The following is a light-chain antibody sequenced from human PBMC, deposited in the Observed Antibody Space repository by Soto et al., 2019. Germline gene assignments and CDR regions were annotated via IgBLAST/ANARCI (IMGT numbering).Light chain of an antibody. J-gene: IGKJ3*01. CDR3: QQYNNWPFT. V-gene: IGKV3D-15*01. CDR2: GAS. CDR1: QSVSSN. Sequence: EIVMTQSPATLSVSPGERATLSCRASQSVSSNLAWYQQKPGQAPRFLIYGASTRATGIPARFSGSGSGTEFTHSIRSLQSEDLAVYYCQQYNNWPFTFGPGTKVDIK.